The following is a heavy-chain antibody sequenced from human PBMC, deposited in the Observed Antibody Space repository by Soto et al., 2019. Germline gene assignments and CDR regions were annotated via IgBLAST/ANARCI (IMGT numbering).Heavy chain of an antibody. CDR1: GGSISSGGYS. D-gene: IGHD6-19*01. CDR3: ARGATGYSSGWYNY. J-gene: IGHJ4*02. Sequence: QLQLQESGSGLVKPSQTLSLTCAVSGGSISSGGYSWSWIRQPPGKGLEWSGYIYHSGSTYYNPPPKSRVTISVDRSKNQFSLKLSSVTAADTAVYYCARGATGYSSGWYNYWGQGTLVTVSS. V-gene: IGHV4-30-2*01. CDR2: IYHSGST.